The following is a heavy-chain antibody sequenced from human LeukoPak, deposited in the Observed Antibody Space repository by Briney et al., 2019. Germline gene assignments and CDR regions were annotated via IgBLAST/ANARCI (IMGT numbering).Heavy chain of an antibody. Sequence: GGSLRLSCAASGFTFSSYAMHWVRQAPGKGLEWVAVISYDGSNKYYAASVKGRFTISRDNSKNTLYLQMNSLRAEDPAVYYCARGVSSGYYYYYYYMDVWGKGTTVTVSS. CDR1: GFTFSSYA. CDR2: ISYDGSNK. J-gene: IGHJ6*03. CDR3: ARGVSSGYYYYYYYMDV. V-gene: IGHV3-30*04. D-gene: IGHD3-22*01.